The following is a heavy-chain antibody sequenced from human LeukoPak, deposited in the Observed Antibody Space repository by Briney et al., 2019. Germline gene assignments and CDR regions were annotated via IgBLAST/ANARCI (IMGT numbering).Heavy chain of an antibody. Sequence: PGRSLRLSCAASGFTFDDYAMHWVRPAPGKGLEWVSGISWNSGSIGYADSVKGRFTISRDNAKNSLYLQMNSLRAEDTALYYCAKVRQWLVQDDAFDIWGQGTMVTVSS. V-gene: IGHV3-9*01. CDR1: GFTFDDYA. CDR3: AKVRQWLVQDDAFDI. D-gene: IGHD6-19*01. J-gene: IGHJ3*02. CDR2: ISWNSGSI.